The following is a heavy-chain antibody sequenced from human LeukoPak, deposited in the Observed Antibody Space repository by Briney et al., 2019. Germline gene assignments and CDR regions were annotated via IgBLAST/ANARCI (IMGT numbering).Heavy chain of an antibody. CDR1: GGSISSGTYY. CDR2: IYTSGST. V-gene: IGHV4-61*02. CDR3: ARDRPGGSSLDY. J-gene: IGHJ4*02. D-gene: IGHD6-13*01. Sequence: SETLSLTCTVSGGSISSGTYYWNWIRQPAGKGLEWIGRIYTSGSTNYNPSLKSRVTISVDTSKNHVSLRLSSVTAADTAVYYCARDRPGGSSLDYWGQGTLVTVSS.